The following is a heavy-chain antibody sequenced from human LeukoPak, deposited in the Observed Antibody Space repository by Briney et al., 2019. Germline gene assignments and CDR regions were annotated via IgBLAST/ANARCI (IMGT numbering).Heavy chain of an antibody. CDR1: GGSISSSSYY. J-gene: IGHJ4*02. CDR2: IYYSGST. CDR3: ARRSKYYFDY. Sequence: SEILSLTCTVSGGSISSSSYYWGWIRQPPGKGLEWIGNIYYSGSTYYNPSLKSRVTISVDTSKNQFSLKLSSVTAADTAVYYCARRSKYYFDYWGQGTLVTVSS. V-gene: IGHV4-39*01.